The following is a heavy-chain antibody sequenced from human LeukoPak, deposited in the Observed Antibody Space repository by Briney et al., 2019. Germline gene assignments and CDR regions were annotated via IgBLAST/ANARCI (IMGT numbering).Heavy chain of an antibody. CDR1: GYTFTSYD. CDR2: MNPNSGNT. V-gene: IGHV1-8*01. J-gene: IGHJ6*03. D-gene: IGHD3-16*02. Sequence: GASVKVSCKASGYTFTSYDINWVRQATGQGLEWMGWMNPNSGNTGYAQKFQGRATMTRNTSISTAYMELSSLRSEDTAVYYCARALSLDYYYYMDVWGKGTTVTVSS. CDR3: ARALSLDYYYYMDV.